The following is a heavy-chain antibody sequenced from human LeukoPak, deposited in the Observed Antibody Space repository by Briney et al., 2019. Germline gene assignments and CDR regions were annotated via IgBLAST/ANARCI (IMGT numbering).Heavy chain of an antibody. CDR2: INHSGST. D-gene: IGHD6-19*01. Sequence: PSETLSITCAVYGGSFSGYYWSWIRQPPGEGLEWIGEINHSGSTNYNPSLKSRVTISVDTSKNQFSLKLSSVTAADTAVYYCARGGAVAGTRLYDYWGQGTLVTVSS. CDR1: GGSFSGYY. CDR3: ARGGAVAGTRLYDY. J-gene: IGHJ4*02. V-gene: IGHV4-34*01.